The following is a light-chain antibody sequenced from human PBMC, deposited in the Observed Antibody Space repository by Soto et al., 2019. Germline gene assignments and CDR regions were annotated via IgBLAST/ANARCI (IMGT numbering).Light chain of an antibody. CDR3: QQYNEWPFT. V-gene: IGKV3-15*01. J-gene: IGKJ3*01. Sequence: EIVMTQSRVTLSVSPGERVTLSCRASQSVSTNLAWYQQKPAQPPRLVIHGAYSRASGVPARFSGSGSGTEFTLTISSLQSEDFEVYYCQQYNEWPFTFGPGTKVDLK. CDR1: QSVSTN. CDR2: GAY.